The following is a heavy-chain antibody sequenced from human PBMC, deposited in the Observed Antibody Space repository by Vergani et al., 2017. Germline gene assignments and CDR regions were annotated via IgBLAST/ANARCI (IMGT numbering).Heavy chain of an antibody. CDR1: GFTFIMHA. D-gene: IGHD1-26*01. CDR3: VKASGSTGSGAFDI. CDR2: ISDSGSRS. V-gene: IGHV3-23*01. Sequence: EVQLLESGGDLVQPGGSLRLSCAASGFTFIMHAMRWVRQAPGKGLEWVSAISDSGSRSYYADSAKGRFTISRDNSENTLFLQMNSLRVEDTAVYYCVKASGSTGSGAFDIWGQGTMVTVSS. J-gene: IGHJ3*02.